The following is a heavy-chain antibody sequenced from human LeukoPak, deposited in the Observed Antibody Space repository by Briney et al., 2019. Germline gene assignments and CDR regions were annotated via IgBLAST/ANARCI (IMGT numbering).Heavy chain of an antibody. D-gene: IGHD3-22*01. CDR1: GFTFSDYY. CDR2: ISGGGSII. CDR3: AKDGGEYYDSSGYSFDY. J-gene: IGHJ4*02. Sequence: PGGSLRLSCAASGFTFSDYYMSWIRQAPGKGLEWISYISGGGSIIYYAGSVKGRFTISTDDARNSLYLQMNSLRAEDTAVYYCAKDGGEYYDSSGYSFDYWGQGTLVTVSS. V-gene: IGHV3-11*04.